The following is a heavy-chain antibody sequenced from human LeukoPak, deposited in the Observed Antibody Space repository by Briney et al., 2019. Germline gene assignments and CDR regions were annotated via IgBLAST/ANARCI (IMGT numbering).Heavy chain of an antibody. D-gene: IGHD1-26*01. CDR3: AXQXXRREAXY. V-gene: IGHV4-38-2*01. CDR1: GYSISSGYY. CDR2: IYYSGST. J-gene: IGHJ4*02. Sequence: SETLSLTCAVSGYSISSGYYWGWIRQPPGKGLEWIGSIYYSGSTYYNPSLKSRVTISVDTSKNQFSLKMSSVTAADTAVYYCAXQXXRREAXYWGQGTLV.